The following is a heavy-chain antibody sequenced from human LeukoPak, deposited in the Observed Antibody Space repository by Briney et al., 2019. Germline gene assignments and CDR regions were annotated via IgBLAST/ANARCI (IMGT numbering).Heavy chain of an antibody. J-gene: IGHJ3*02. Sequence: SQTLSLTCAVSGGSINSGGYSWSWIRQPPGKGLEWIGYIYHTGSTYYNPSLKSRLTISMDTSKNQISLKLTSMTAADTAVYFCARDRTEGFDIWGQGTMVTVSS. CDR1: GGSINSGGYS. CDR3: ARDRTEGFDI. D-gene: IGHD4-17*01. V-gene: IGHV4-30-4*07. CDR2: IYHTGST.